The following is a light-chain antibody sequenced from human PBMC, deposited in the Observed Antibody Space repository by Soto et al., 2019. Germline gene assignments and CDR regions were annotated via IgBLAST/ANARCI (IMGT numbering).Light chain of an antibody. Sequence: EIVMTQSPATLSVSLGERATLSCRASQSVSSNLAWYQQKPGQAPRLLIYGASTRATGIPARFSGGGSGTEFTLTISSLQSEDFAVYYCQQYNNWPRTFGQGTKGDIK. CDR1: QSVSSN. CDR3: QQYNNWPRT. J-gene: IGKJ1*01. V-gene: IGKV3-15*01. CDR2: GAS.